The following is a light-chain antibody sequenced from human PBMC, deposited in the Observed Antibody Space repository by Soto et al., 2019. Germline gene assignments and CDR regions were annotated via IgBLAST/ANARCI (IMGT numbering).Light chain of an antibody. CDR2: NTN. CDR1: SGPVFTSSY. J-gene: IGLJ3*02. CDR3: LLYLGGGIWV. Sequence: QAVVTQEPSFSVSPGGTVTLTWGLSSGPVFTSSYPNWYQQTPGQAPRTLIFNTNTRSSGVPDRFSGSILGDKAALTITGAQADDDSYYYCLLYLGGGIWVFGGGTKVTVL. V-gene: IGLV8-61*01.